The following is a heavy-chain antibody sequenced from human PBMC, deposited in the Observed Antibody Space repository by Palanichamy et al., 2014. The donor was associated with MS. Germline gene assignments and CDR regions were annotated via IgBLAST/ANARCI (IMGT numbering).Heavy chain of an antibody. CDR2: IYFSGST. Sequence: QVQPQESGPGLVKPSQTLSLTCTVSGGSISSGGYYWSWIRQHPGKGLEWIGYIYFSGSTYYNPSLESRVTISVDTSKNQFSLKLSSVTAADRAVYYCARDTGYSYGYQYYAFDIWGQGTMVTVSS. CDR3: ARDTGYSYGYQYYAFDI. V-gene: IGHV4-31*03. CDR1: GGSISSGGYY. J-gene: IGHJ3*02. D-gene: IGHD5-18*01.